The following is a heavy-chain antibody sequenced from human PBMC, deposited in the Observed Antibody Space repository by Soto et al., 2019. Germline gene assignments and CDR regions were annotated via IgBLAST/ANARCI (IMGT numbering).Heavy chain of an antibody. CDR2: IKSAGSIT. V-gene: IGHV3-74*01. J-gene: IGHJ4*02. CDR3: VKDHCGFDQVGDY. D-gene: IGHD5-12*01. Sequence: EVQLVESGGGLVQPGGSLRLSCAASGFTFSSYWMHWVRQAPGKGLVWVSRIKSAGSITNYADSVKGRFTISRDNAKNTLYLQMNSLRVEDTAVYYCVKDHCGFDQVGDYWGQGSLVTVS. CDR1: GFTFSSYW.